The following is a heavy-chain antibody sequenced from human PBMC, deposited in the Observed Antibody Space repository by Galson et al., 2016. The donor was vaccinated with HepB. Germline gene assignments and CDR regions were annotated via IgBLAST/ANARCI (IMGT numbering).Heavy chain of an antibody. CDR3: AKSRGDYWNYFGP. Sequence: SLRLSCAASGFTFKSYAMSWVRQAPGKGLEWVSGISGNGGRTYYADSVKGRFTISRDNSKNTLFLQMNSLRAEDTAIYYCAKSRGDYWNYFGPWGQGTLVTVSS. CDR2: ISGNGGRT. V-gene: IGHV3-23*01. D-gene: IGHD1-7*01. CDR1: GFTFKSYA. J-gene: IGHJ5*02.